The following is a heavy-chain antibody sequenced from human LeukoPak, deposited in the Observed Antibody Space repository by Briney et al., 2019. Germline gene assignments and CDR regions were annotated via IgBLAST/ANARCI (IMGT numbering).Heavy chain of an antibody. J-gene: IGHJ4*02. CDR3: ARGWGYYDFWSGYYGFDY. D-gene: IGHD3-3*01. Sequence: PSETLSLTCTVSGGSISSYYWSWIRQPPGKGLEWIGYIYYSGSTDYNPSLKSRVTISVDTPKNQFSLKLSSVTAADTAVYYCARGWGYYDFWSGYYGFDYWGQGTLVTVSS. CDR1: GGSISSYY. CDR2: IYYSGST. V-gene: IGHV4-59*01.